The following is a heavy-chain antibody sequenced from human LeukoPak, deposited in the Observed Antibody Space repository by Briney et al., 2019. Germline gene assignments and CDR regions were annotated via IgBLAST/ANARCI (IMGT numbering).Heavy chain of an antibody. CDR3: ARSWGHVYGGNLDY. Sequence: SVKVSCKASGGTFSSYAISWGRQAPGPGLGWMGGIIPIFGTANYAQKFQGRVTITADESTSTAYMDLRSLRSDDTAVYYCARSWGHVYGGNLDYWGQGTLVTVSS. D-gene: IGHD4-23*01. CDR1: GGTFSSYA. CDR2: IIPIFGTA. J-gene: IGHJ4*02. V-gene: IGHV1-69*13.